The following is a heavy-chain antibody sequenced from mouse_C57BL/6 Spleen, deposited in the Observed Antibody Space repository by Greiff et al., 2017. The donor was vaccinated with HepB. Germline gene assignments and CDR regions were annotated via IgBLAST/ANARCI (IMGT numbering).Heavy chain of an antibody. D-gene: IGHD1-1*01. J-gene: IGHJ1*03. V-gene: IGHV1-82*01. CDR2: IYPGDGDT. CDR3: ARSGGSSYEWYFDV. Sequence: LVESGPELVKPGASVKISCKASGYAFSSSWMNWVKQRPGKGLEWIGRIYPGDGDTNYNGKFKGKATLTADKSSSTAYMQLSSLTSEDFAVYFCARSGGSSYEWYFDVWGTGTTVTVSS. CDR1: GYAFSSSW.